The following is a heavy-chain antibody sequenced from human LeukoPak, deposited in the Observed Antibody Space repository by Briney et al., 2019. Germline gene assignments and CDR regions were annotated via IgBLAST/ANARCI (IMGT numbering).Heavy chain of an antibody. CDR3: ARGPLGFCISPSCGRTYYYDGSGYFWGHVFDI. V-gene: IGHV1-69*02. D-gene: IGHD3-22*01. CDR2: IIPILGIA. Sequence: ASVKVSCKASGGTFSSYTISWVRQAPGQGLEWMGRIIPILGIANYAQKFQGRVTITADKSTSTAYMELSSLRSEDTAVYYCARGPLGFCISPSCGRTYYYDGSGYFWGHVFDIGAKG. CDR1: GGTFSSYT. J-gene: IGHJ3*02.